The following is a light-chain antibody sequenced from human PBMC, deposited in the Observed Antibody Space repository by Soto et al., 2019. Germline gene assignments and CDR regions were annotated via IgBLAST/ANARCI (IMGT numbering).Light chain of an antibody. Sequence: DIQMTQCPSSLSASVGDRVTITCRASQSISKYLNWYQHKPGKGPKLLIYGASTLQSGVPSRFSGSGSGTDFTLTISSLQPEDVATYYCQQSNSIPPWTFGQGTKVEIK. CDR1: QSISKY. CDR2: GAS. CDR3: QQSNSIPPWT. J-gene: IGKJ1*01. V-gene: IGKV1-39*01.